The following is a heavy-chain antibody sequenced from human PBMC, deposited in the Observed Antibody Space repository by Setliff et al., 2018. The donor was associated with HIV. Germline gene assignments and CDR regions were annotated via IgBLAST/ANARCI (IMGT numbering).Heavy chain of an antibody. V-gene: IGHV2-5*01. CDR2: IYWNDDK. J-gene: IGHJ3*02. D-gene: IGHD6-13*01. Sequence: SGPTLVNPTQTLMLTCSFSGFSLSISGVGVGWIRQPPGKALEWLALIYWNDDKRYSPSLKSRATITKDTSKNQVVLTMTNMDPVDTATYYCAHYYCTSWEPYAFDIWGQGTMVTVSS. CDR1: GFSLSISGVG. CDR3: AHYYCTSWEPYAFDI.